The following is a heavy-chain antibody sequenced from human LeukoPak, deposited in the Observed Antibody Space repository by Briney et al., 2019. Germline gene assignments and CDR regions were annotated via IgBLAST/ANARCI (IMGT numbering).Heavy chain of an antibody. CDR1: GYTFTSYG. J-gene: IGHJ4*02. D-gene: IGHD3-22*01. CDR3: ARARYYYDSSGYYYDY. Sequence: ASVEVSCKASGYTFTSYGISWVRQAPGQGLEWMGWISAYNGNTNYAQKLQGRVTMTTDTSTSTAYMELGSLRSDDTAVYYCARARYYYDSSGYYYDYWGQGTLVTVSS. V-gene: IGHV1-18*01. CDR2: ISAYNGNT.